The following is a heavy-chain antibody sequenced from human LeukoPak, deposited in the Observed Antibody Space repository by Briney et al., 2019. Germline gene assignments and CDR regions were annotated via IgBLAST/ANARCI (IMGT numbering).Heavy chain of an antibody. Sequence: SETLSLTCAVYGGSFSGYYWSWIRQPPGKGLEWIGEISHSGSTNYNPSLKSRVTISVDTSKNQFSLKLSSVTAADTAVYYCARQTYGSGSYHYYYYYYMDVWGKGTSVTISS. J-gene: IGHJ6*03. D-gene: IGHD3-10*01. CDR3: ARQTYGSGSYHYYYYYYMDV. CDR1: GGSFSGYY. CDR2: ISHSGST. V-gene: IGHV4-34*01.